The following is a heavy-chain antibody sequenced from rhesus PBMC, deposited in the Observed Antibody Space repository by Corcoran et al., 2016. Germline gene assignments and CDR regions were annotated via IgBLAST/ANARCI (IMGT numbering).Heavy chain of an antibody. CDR2: IYGSGGGT. Sequence: QVQLQESGPAVVKPSETLSLTCAVSGGSISDDYYWSWIRQPPGKGLEWIGYIYGSGGGTNYNPSLKNRVTISIDTSKNQFSLKLSSVTAADTAVYYCARDRGSGWPGFDYWGQGVLVTVSS. J-gene: IGHJ4*01. V-gene: IGHV4-106*01. CDR1: GGSISDDYY. D-gene: IGHD6-31*01. CDR3: ARDRGSGWPGFDY.